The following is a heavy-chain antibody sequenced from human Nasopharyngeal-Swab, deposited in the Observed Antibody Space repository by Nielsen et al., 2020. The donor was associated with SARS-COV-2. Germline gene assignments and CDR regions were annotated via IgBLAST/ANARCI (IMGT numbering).Heavy chain of an antibody. Sequence: KVSCKASGGTFSSYAISWVRQAPGQGLEWMGGIIPIFGTANYAQKFQGRVTITADESTSTAYMELSSLTSEDTAVYYCTTVAGSYGRFDYWGQGTLVTVSS. V-gene: IGHV1-69*01. CDR3: TTVAGSYGRFDY. J-gene: IGHJ4*02. CDR1: GGTFSSYA. CDR2: IIPIFGTA. D-gene: IGHD1-26*01.